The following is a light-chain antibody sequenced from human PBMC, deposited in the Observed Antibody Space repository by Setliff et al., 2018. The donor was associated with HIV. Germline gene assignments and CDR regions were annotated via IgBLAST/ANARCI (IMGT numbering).Light chain of an antibody. CDR3: SSWDDSLRGVV. CDR2: RNN. V-gene: IGLV1-47*01. J-gene: IGLJ2*01. CDR1: SSNIGSNY. Sequence: QSALAQPPSASGTPGQRVSIACSGGSSNIGSNYVYWYQHLPGTAPKLLIFRNNQRPSGVPDRFSGSKSGTSASLAIRGLRSEDEADYYCSSWDDSLRGVVFGGGTKVTV.